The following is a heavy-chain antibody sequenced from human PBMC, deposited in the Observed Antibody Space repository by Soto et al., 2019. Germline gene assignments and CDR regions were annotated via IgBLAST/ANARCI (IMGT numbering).Heavy chain of an antibody. CDR1: GFTFSGYW. Sequence: GGSLRLSCAASGFTFSGYWMTWVRQAPGKGLEWVANIKEDGSEKYYVDSVKGRFTISRDNPKNSLYLQMNSLRADDTAVYYCARPLYGSGSVWFDPWGQGTLVTVSS. J-gene: IGHJ5*02. V-gene: IGHV3-7*03. CDR2: IKEDGSEK. D-gene: IGHD3-10*01. CDR3: ARPLYGSGSVWFDP.